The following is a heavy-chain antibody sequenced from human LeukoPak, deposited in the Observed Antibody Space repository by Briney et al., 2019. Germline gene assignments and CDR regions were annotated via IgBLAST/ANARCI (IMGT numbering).Heavy chain of an antibody. V-gene: IGHV4-38-2*02. CDR1: GYSISSGYY. CDR2: IYHSGST. J-gene: IGHJ4*02. D-gene: IGHD3-3*01. CDR3: ARDTGNKYYDFWSGYYTRPFDY. Sequence: PSETLSLTCAVSGYSISSGYYWGWIRQPPGKGLEWIGSIYHSGSTYYNPSLKSRVTISVDTSKNQFSLKLSSVTAADTAVYYCARDTGNKYYDFWSGYYTRPFDYWGQGTLVTVSS.